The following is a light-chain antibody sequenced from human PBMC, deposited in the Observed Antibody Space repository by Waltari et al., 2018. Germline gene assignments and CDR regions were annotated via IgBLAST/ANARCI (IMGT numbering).Light chain of an antibody. V-gene: IGKV3-11*01. Sequence: EIVLTQSPATLSLYTGEGATLSCRASQSVSSQLVWYQQKRGQAPRLLIYDASNRATGIPARFSGSGSGTDFTLTISSLEPEDFAVYYCQQCNNSPPTFGQGTKVEIK. CDR1: QSVSSQ. CDR3: QQCNNSPPT. J-gene: IGKJ1*01. CDR2: DAS.